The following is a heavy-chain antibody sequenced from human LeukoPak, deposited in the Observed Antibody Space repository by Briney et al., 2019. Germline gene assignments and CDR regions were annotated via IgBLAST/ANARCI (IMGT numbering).Heavy chain of an antibody. J-gene: IGHJ4*02. V-gene: IGHV3-23*01. CDR2: ISGSGGST. CDR1: GFTFSSYV. CDR3: GGSGSYYRLDY. Sequence: GGSLRLSCAASGFTFSSYVMTWVRQAPGKGLEWVSAISGSGGSTYNADSVKGRFTLSRDNSKNTLYLQMNSLRAEDTAVYYCGGSGSYYRLDYWGQGTLVTVSS. D-gene: IGHD3-10*01.